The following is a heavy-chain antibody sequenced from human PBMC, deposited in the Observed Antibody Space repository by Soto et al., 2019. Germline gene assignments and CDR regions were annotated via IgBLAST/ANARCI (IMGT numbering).Heavy chain of an antibody. CDR3: AKARGSGSYYYYYGMDV. Sequence: GGSLRLSCAASGLTFRSYGMHGFRRAPGKGLEWVEVISYDGSNKYFADSVKGRFTISRDNSKNTLYLQMNSLRAEDTAVYYCAKARGSGSYYYYYGMDVWGQGTTVTVSS. CDR1: GLTFRSYG. D-gene: IGHD1-26*01. V-gene: IGHV3-30*18. CDR2: ISYDGSNK. J-gene: IGHJ6*02.